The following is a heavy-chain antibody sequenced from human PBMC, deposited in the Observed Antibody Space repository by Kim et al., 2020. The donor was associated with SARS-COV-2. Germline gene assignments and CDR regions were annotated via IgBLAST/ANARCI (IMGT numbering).Heavy chain of an antibody. V-gene: IGHV3-23*01. CDR1: GFTFSSYA. D-gene: IGHD3-10*01. J-gene: IGHJ4*02. CDR3: AKDQGLLWFGDPEAFFDY. Sequence: GGSLRLSCAASGFTFSSYAMSWVRQAPGKGLEWVSAISGSGGSTYYADSVKGRFTISRDNSKNTLYLQMNSLRAEDTAVYYCAKDQGLLWFGDPEAFFDYWGQGTLVTVSS. CDR2: ISGSGGST.